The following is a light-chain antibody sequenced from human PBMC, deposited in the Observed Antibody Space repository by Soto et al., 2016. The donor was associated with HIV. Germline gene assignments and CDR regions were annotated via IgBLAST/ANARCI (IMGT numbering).Light chain of an antibody. CDR1: NVGSKS. CDR3: QVWDVSSDHVL. V-gene: IGLV3-21*04. Sequence: SYKLTQPPSLSVAPRKTARITCGGNNVGSKSVQWYQQKPGQAPILVIYDDSDRPSGIPERFSGSNSGSTATLTISRVEAGDEADYFCQVWDVSSDHVLFGGGTKLTVL. J-gene: IGLJ2*01. CDR2: DDS.